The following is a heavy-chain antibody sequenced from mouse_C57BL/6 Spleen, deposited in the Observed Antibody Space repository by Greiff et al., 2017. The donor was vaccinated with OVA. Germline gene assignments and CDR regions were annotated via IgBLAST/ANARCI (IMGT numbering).Heavy chain of an antibody. V-gene: IGHV3-6*01. CDR1: GSSITSGYY. Sequence: EVKLMESGPGLVKPSQSLSLTCSVTGSSITSGYYWNWIRQFPGNKLEWMGYISYDGSNTYNPSLKNRISITRDTSKNQFFLKLNSVTTEDTATYYCVCYYDYEGFAYWGQGTLVTVSA. D-gene: IGHD2-4*01. CDR2: ISYDGSN. CDR3: VCYYDYEGFAY. J-gene: IGHJ3*01.